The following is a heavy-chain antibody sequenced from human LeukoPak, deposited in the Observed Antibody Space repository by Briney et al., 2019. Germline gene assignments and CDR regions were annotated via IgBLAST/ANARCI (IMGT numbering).Heavy chain of an antibody. J-gene: IGHJ5*02. V-gene: IGHV3-11*04. CDR2: ISSSGSTI. Sequence: GGSLRLSCAASGFTFSDYYMSWIRQAPGKGLEWVSYISSSGSTIYYADSVKGRFTISRDNAKNSLYLQMNSLRAEDTAVYYCARHQTAAGTVVFFDPWGQGTLVTVSS. CDR3: ARHQTAAGTVVFFDP. D-gene: IGHD6-13*01. CDR1: GFTFSDYY.